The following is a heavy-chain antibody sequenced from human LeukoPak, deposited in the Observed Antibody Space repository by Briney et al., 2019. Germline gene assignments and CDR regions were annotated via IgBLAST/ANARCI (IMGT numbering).Heavy chain of an antibody. CDR1: GGSISSGSYY. D-gene: IGHD4-17*01. CDR2: IYTSGST. J-gene: IGHJ4*02. Sequence: SETLSLTCTVSGGSISSGSYYWSSIRQPAGKGLEWIGRIYTSGSTNYNPSLKSRVTISVDTSKNQFSLELSSVTAADTAVYYCARDPWGNDYGDPYFDYWGQGTLVTVSS. CDR3: ARDPWGNDYGDPYFDY. V-gene: IGHV4-61*02.